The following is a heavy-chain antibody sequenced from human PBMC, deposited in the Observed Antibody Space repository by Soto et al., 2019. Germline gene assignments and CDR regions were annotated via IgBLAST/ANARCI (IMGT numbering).Heavy chain of an antibody. V-gene: IGHV3-21*04. CDR2: ISSSGTYI. CDR1: GFTFSSYS. Sequence: GGSLRLSCAASGFTFSSYSMNWVRQAPGKGLEWVSSISSSGTYIYYADSVKGRFTISRDNAKNSLYLQMNSLRAEDTAVYYCAKENGYSSTWFEFDYWGQGTLVTVSS. CDR3: AKENGYSSTWFEFDY. D-gene: IGHD6-13*01. J-gene: IGHJ4*02.